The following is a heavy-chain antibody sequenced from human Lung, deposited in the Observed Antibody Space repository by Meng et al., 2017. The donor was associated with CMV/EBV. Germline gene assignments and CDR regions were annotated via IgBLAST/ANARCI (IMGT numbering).Heavy chain of an antibody. V-gene: IGHV3-23*01. J-gene: IGHJ4*02. CDR3: ARLAARGY. CDR1: GFTFSSFD. Sequence: GGSLRLSCAASGFTFSSFDMSWVRQAPGKGLEWVSTVSDTHGDTYYADSVKGRFTISRDNSKSTLYLQMNSLRADDTARYYCARLAARGYWGKGTMVTVSS. D-gene: IGHD6-6*01. CDR2: VSDTHGDT.